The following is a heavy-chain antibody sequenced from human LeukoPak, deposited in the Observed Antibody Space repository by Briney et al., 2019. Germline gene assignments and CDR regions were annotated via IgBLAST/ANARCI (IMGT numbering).Heavy chain of an antibody. CDR2: ISGSGGST. V-gene: IGHV3-23*01. CDR1: EFTFSGYA. D-gene: IGHD3-10*01. CDR3: AKDRQGFGFGEQLDYYYMDV. J-gene: IGHJ6*03. Sequence: GGSPRLSCVASEFTFSGYAMSWVRQVPGKGLEWVSVISGSGGSTYYADSVKGRFTISRDNSKNTLYLQINSLRAEDTAVYYCAKDRQGFGFGEQLDYYYMDVWGKGTTVTVS.